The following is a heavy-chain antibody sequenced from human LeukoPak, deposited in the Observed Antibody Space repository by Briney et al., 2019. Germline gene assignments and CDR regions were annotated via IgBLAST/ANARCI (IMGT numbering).Heavy chain of an antibody. CDR3: AKARLVGATTSWGLEFDI. V-gene: IGHV3-30-3*01. J-gene: IGHJ3*02. CDR2: ISYDGSNK. D-gene: IGHD1-26*01. CDR1: GFTFSSYA. Sequence: PGGSLRLSCAASGFTFSSYAMHWVRQAPGKGLEWVAVISYDGSNKYYADSVKGRFTISRDNSKNTLYLQMNSLRAEDTALYYCAKARLVGATTSWGLEFDIWGQGTMVTVSS.